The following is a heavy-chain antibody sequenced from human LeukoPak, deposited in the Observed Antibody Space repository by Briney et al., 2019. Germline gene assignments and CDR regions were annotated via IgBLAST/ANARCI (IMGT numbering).Heavy chain of an antibody. Sequence: GGSLRLSCAASGFTFDDYAVHWVRQAPGKGLEWVSGISWNSGSIGYADSVEGRFTISRDNAKNSLYLQMNSLRAEDTALYYCAKGYWYFDLWGRGTLVTVSS. CDR1: GFTFDDYA. CDR2: ISWNSGSI. V-gene: IGHV3-9*01. J-gene: IGHJ2*01. CDR3: AKGYWYFDL.